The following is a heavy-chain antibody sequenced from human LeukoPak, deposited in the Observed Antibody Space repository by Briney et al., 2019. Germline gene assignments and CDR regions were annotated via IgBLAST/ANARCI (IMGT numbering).Heavy chain of an antibody. CDR3: AKGLRGSGSYYRFDP. CDR1: GFTFSSYA. D-gene: IGHD3-10*01. CDR2: ISGSGGST. J-gene: IGHJ5*02. Sequence: GGSLRLSCAASGFTFSSYAMSWVRQAPGKGLEWVSAISGSGGSTYYADSVKGRFTISRDNSKNTLYLQMNSLRAEDTAVYYCAKGLRGSGSYYRFDPWGQGTLVTVSS. V-gene: IGHV3-23*01.